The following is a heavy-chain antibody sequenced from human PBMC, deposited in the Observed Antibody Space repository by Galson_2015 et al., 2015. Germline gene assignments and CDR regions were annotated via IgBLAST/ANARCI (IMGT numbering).Heavy chain of an antibody. V-gene: IGHV4-34*01. CDR2: INHSGST. CDR1: GGSFSGYY. Sequence: SETLSLTCAVYGGSFSGYYWSWIRQPPGKGLEWIGEINHSGSTNYNPSLKSRVTISVDTSKNQFSLKLSSVTAADTAVYYCARGMVRGHYYYYYGMDVWGQGTTVTVSS. D-gene: IGHD3-10*01. CDR3: ARGMVRGHYYYYYGMDV. J-gene: IGHJ6*02.